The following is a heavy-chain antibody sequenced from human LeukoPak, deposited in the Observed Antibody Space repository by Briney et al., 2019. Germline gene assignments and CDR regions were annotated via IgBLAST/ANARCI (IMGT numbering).Heavy chain of an antibody. CDR1: GFNLSGSA. CDR3: ARGQLGFYYYYYMDV. V-gene: IGHV3-7*01. CDR2: IKQDGSEK. J-gene: IGHJ6*03. Sequence: GGSLRLSCAASGFNLSGSALHWVRQAPGKGLEWMSSIKQDGSEKYYLDSVKGRFTISRDNADNSLYLQMNSLRAEDTAVYYCARGQLGFYYYYYMDVWGKGTTVTVSS. D-gene: IGHD1-1*01.